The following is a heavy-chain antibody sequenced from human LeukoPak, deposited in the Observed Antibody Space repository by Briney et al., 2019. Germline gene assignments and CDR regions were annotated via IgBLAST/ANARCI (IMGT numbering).Heavy chain of an antibody. CDR3: ATSIGPYGEAFDI. V-gene: IGHV3-30*03. D-gene: IGHD4-17*01. J-gene: IGHJ3*02. CDR1: GFTFSSYG. CDR2: ISYDGSNK. Sequence: GRSLRLSCAASGFTFSSYGMHWVRQAPGKGLEWVAVISYDGSNKYYADSVKGRFTISRDNSKNTLYLQMNSLRAEDTAVYYCATSIGPYGEAFDIWGQGTMVTVSS.